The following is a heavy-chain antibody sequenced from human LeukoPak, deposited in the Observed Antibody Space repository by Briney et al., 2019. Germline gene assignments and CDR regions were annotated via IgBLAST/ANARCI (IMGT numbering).Heavy chain of an antibody. V-gene: IGHV4-59*01. CDR1: GGSISSYY. J-gene: IGHJ5*02. D-gene: IGHD4-11*01. CDR2: IYYSGST. Sequence: SETLSLTCTVSGGSISSYYWSWIRQPPGKGLEWIGYIYYSGSTNYNPSLKSRVTISVDTSKNQFSLKLSSVTAADTAVYYCARRGPTNWFDPWGQGTLVTVSS. CDR3: ARRGPTNWFDP.